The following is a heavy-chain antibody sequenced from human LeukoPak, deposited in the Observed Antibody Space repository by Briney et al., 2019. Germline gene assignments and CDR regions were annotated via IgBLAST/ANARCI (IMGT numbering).Heavy chain of an antibody. CDR2: IYYSGST. CDR3: ARGYYDSSGYHKFDY. D-gene: IGHD3-22*01. V-gene: IGHV4-59*11. CDR1: GGSISSHY. Sequence: SEALSLTCTVSGGSISSHYWSWIRQPPGKGLEWIGYIYYSGSTNYNPSLKSRVTISVDTSKNQFSLKLSSVTAADTAVYYCARGYYDSSGYHKFDYWGQGTLVTVSS. J-gene: IGHJ4*02.